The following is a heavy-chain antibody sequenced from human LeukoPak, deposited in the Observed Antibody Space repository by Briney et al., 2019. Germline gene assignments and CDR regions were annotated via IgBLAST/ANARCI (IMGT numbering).Heavy chain of an antibody. CDR2: ISGSGDRT. V-gene: IGHV3-23*01. J-gene: IGHJ3*02. Sequence: GGSLRLSCAASGFTFSSFAVSWVRQAPGKGLEWVSGISGSGDRTDYAGSVKGRFTISRDNAKNSLFLQMNSLRAEDTAVYYCARDSDPTYYYDSSGYDYAFGIWGQGTMVTVSS. CDR1: GFTFSSFA. D-gene: IGHD3-22*01. CDR3: ARDSDPTYYYDSSGYDYAFGI.